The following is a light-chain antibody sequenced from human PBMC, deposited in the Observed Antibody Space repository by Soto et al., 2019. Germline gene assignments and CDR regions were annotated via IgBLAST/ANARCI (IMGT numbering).Light chain of an antibody. CDR1: SSDVGGYSY. V-gene: IGLV2-14*03. CDR2: DVS. CDR3: SSYTSSSTDV. J-gene: IGLJ1*01. Sequence: QSALTQPASVSGSPGQSITISCSGTSSDVGGYSYVSWYQHHPGKAPKLMIYDVSNRPSGVSNRFSGSKSGNTASLTLSGLQAEDEADYYCSSYTSSSTDVFGTGTKLTVL.